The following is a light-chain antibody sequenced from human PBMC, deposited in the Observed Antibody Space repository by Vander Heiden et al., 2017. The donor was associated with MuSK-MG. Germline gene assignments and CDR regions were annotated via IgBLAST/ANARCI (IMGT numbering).Light chain of an antibody. J-gene: IGKJ1*01. CDR2: DAS. V-gene: IGKV3-11*01. CDR3: QQRGSWPPWT. CDR1: QSISYY. Sequence: EIVLTQSPATLSLSPGERATLSCRASQSISYYLAWYQQKPGQAPRLLIYDASNRATGIPARFSGSGSGTDFTLTISSLEPEDFAVYYCQQRGSWPPWTFGQGTRVEI.